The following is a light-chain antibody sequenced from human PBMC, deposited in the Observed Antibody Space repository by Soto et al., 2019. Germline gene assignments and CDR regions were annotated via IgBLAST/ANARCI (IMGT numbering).Light chain of an antibody. CDR3: SSYTSSSIDYV. V-gene: IGLV2-14*01. J-gene: IGLJ1*01. Sequence: QSALTQPASVSGSPGQSITISCTGTSSDVGGYNYVSWYQQHPGKAPKLMIYEVSNRPSGVSNRFSGSKSGNTASLTISGTQAEDEADYYCSSYTSSSIDYVFGTGTKVTVL. CDR2: EVS. CDR1: SSDVGGYNY.